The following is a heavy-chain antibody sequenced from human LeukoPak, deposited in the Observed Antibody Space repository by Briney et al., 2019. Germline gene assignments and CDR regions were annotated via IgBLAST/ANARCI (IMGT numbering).Heavy chain of an antibody. J-gene: IGHJ4*02. V-gene: IGHV3-7*01. Sequence: GGSLRLSCAASGFSFSAYWMTWVRQAPGTGLEWVANINPAGSETYYVDPVKGRFSISRDNAKNLVYLQMNSLRAEDTAVYHCARFGYVAAVDVWGQGTRVTVSS. CDR3: ARFGYVAAVDV. CDR2: INPAGSET. CDR1: GFSFSAYW. D-gene: IGHD2-15*01.